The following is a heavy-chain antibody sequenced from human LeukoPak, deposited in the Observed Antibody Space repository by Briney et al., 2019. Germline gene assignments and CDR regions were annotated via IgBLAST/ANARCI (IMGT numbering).Heavy chain of an antibody. J-gene: IGHJ4*02. D-gene: IGHD3-16*01. CDR3: AREGDYFDY. CDR2: INAGNGDT. CDR1: GYSFTSYV. V-gene: IGHV1-3*01. Sequence: ASVKVSCKASGYSFTSYVIHWVRRAPGQRLEWMGWINAGNGDTKYSQKFHGRATITRDTSVSTAYVELSSLRSGDTAVYYCAREGDYFDYWGQGTLVTVSS.